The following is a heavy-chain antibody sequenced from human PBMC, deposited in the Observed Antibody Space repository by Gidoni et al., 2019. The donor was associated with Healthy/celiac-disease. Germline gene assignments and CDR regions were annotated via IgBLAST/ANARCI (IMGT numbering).Heavy chain of an antibody. CDR2: ISGSGGST. CDR3: AKVVVPYNWFDP. J-gene: IGHJ5*02. D-gene: IGHD3-22*01. V-gene: IGHV3-23*01. Sequence: EVQLLASGGGLVQPGGSLRLSCAASVFTFSSYAMRWVRQAPGKGLAWVAAISGSGGSTYYADSVKGRFTISRDNSKNTLYLQMNSLRAEDTAVYYCAKVVVPYNWFDPWGQGTLVTVSS. CDR1: VFTFSSYA.